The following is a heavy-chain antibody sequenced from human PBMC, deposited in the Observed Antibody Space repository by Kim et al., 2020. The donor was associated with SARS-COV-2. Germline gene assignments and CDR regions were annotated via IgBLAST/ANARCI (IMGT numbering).Heavy chain of an antibody. CDR1: GFTFSSYA. D-gene: IGHD5-18*01. CDR2: ISYDGSNK. J-gene: IGHJ6*02. Sequence: GGSLRLSCAASGFTFSSYAMHWVRQAPGKGLEWVAVISYDGSNKYYADSVKGRFTISRDNSKNTLYLQMNSQRAEDTAVYYCARDPTAMVYYYYGMDVWGQGTTVTVSS. V-gene: IGHV3-30*04. CDR3: ARDPTAMVYYYYGMDV.